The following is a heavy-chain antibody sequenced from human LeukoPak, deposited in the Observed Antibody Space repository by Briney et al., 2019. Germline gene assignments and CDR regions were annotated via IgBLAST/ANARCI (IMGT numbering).Heavy chain of an antibody. J-gene: IGHJ4*02. V-gene: IGHV4-34*01. Sequence: SETLSLTCAVYNGSLSAYYWSWSRQPPGKGLEWLGEIYHSGSTSYNPSLKSRVTISVDTSKNQFSMKLSSVTAADTAVYYRARRSGRAGRFDYWGQGTLVTVSS. CDR2: IYHSGST. CDR1: NGSLSAYY. D-gene: IGHD1-26*01. CDR3: ARRSGRAGRFDY.